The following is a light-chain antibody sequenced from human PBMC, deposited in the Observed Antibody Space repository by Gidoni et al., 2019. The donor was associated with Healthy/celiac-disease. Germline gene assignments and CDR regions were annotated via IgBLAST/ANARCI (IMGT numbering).Light chain of an antibody. CDR2: DAS. CDR1: QDISNY. J-gene: IGKJ4*01. Sequence: DIQMTQSPSSLSASVGDRVTITCQASQDISNYLNWHQQKPGKAPKLLIYDASNLETGVPSRFSGSGSGTDFTFTISSLQPEDIATYYCQQYDNLPLLTFGGXTKVEIK. CDR3: QQYDNLPLLT. V-gene: IGKV1-33*01.